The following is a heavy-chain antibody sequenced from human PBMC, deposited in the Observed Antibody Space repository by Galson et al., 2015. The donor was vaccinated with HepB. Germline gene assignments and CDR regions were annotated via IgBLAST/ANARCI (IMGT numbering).Heavy chain of an antibody. D-gene: IGHD3-3*01. CDR3: VRDRWRSGGTEYDH. J-gene: IGHJ4*02. V-gene: IGHV3-74*01. Sequence: SLRLSCAASGFTFSSYWMHWVRQAPGKGLLWVSRINGDGSSTSYADSVKGRFTISRDNGKNTLYLQVNSLRDKDTAVYYCVRDRWRSGGTEYDHWGQGTLVTVSS. CDR1: GFTFSSYW. CDR2: INGDGSST.